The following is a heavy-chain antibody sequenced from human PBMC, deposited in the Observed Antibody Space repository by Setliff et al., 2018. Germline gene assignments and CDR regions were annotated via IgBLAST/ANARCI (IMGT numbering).Heavy chain of an antibody. D-gene: IGHD4-17*01. V-gene: IGHV4-59*01. Sequence: KTSETLSLTCTVSGGSISTYYWSWIRQPPGKGLEWIGYVYYSGIANYSPSLKSRLTISVDTSKNQFSLKLRSVTAADTAVYYCARGKIFYVGDSHYFDIWGQGALVTAPQ. CDR2: VYYSGIA. CDR1: GGSISTYY. J-gene: IGHJ4*02. CDR3: ARGKIFYVGDSHYFDI.